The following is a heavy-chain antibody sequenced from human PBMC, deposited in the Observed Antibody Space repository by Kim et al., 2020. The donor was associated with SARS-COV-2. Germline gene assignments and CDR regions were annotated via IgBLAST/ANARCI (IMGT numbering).Heavy chain of an antibody. CDR3: AREYYGSGSNGMDV. Sequence: AQKLQGRVTMTTDTSTSTAYMGLRSLRSDDTAVYYCAREYYGSGSNGMDVWGQGTTVTVSS. V-gene: IGHV1-18*01. J-gene: IGHJ6*02. D-gene: IGHD3-10*01.